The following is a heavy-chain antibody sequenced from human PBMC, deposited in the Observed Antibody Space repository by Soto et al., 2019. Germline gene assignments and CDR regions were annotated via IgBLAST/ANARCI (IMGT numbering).Heavy chain of an antibody. V-gene: IGHV3-30-3*01. Sequence: PGGSLRLSCAASGFTFSNYAMHWVRQAPGKGLEWMAVISYDGSNKYYADSVKGRFSISRDNSKNTLFLQMNSLRAEDTAVYYCARDPRFLGASWGQGTLVTVSS. CDR3: ARDPRFLGAS. CDR2: ISYDGSNK. D-gene: IGHD3-3*01. CDR1: GFTFSNYA. J-gene: IGHJ5*02.